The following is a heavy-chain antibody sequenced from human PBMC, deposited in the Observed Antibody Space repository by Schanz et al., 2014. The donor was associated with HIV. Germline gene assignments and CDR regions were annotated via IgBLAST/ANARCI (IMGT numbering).Heavy chain of an antibody. V-gene: IGHV3-33*01. Sequence: QVQLVESGGGVVQPGRSLRLSCAASGITFSSYVMHWVRQAPGKGLEWVTVIWYDGSNKYYTDSVKGRFTISRDSSKNTLYLQMNSLRAEDTAVYYCVRGGVRGVIDYFDYWGQGTLVTVSS. CDR2: IWYDGSNK. D-gene: IGHD3-10*01. J-gene: IGHJ4*02. CDR1: GITFSSYV. CDR3: VRGGVRGVIDYFDY.